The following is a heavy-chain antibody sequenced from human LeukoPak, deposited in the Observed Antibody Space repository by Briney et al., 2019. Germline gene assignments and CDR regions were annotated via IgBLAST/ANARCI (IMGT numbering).Heavy chain of an antibody. V-gene: IGHV4-31*03. CDR1: GGSVSSGGYY. Sequence: SQTLSLTCTVSGGSVSSGGYYWSWIRQHPGKGLEWIGYIYYSGSTYYNPSLKSRVTISVDTSKNQFSLKLSSVTAADTAVYYCAREGGFYRPLDYSGQGTLVIVSS. CDR3: AREGGFYRPLDY. J-gene: IGHJ4*02. D-gene: IGHD2/OR15-2a*01. CDR2: IYYSGST.